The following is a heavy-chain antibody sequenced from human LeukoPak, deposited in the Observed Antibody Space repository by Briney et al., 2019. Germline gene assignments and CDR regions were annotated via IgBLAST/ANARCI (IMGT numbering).Heavy chain of an antibody. CDR1: GYTFTSYG. Sequence: EASVKVSCKASGYTFTSYGISWVRQAPGQGLEWMGWISTYNGNTNYAQKLQGRVTMTTDTSTSTAYMELRSLRSDDTAVYYCARDPSRGRVPQDTAMVVDIWGQGTMVTVSS. J-gene: IGHJ3*02. CDR2: ISTYNGNT. CDR3: ARDPSRGRVPQDTAMVVDI. V-gene: IGHV1-18*01. D-gene: IGHD5-18*01.